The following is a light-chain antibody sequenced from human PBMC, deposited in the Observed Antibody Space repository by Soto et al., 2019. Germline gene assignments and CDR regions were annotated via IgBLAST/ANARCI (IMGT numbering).Light chain of an antibody. CDR2: STS. J-gene: IGLJ3*02. CDR3: LLYSGNTQV. V-gene: IGLV7-43*01. Sequence: QAVVTQETSLTVSPGGTVNLTCASSTEAVTNTNYPNWFQQKPGQAPKSLIHSTSIKHSWTPARFSGSLIGGKAALTLSALKPEDEAEYYCLLYSGNTQVFGGGTKVTVL. CDR1: TEAVTNTNY.